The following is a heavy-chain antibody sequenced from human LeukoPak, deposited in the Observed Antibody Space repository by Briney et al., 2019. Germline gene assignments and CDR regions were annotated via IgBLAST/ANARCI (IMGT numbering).Heavy chain of an antibody. CDR2: ISSSGSTI. CDR1: GFTFSDYY. J-gene: IGHJ4*02. V-gene: IGHV3-11*01. D-gene: IGHD3-22*01. Sequence: GGSLRLSCAASGFTFSDYYMSWIRQAPGKGLEWVSYISSSGSTIYYADSVKGRFTISRDNAKNSLYLQMNSLRAEDTAVYYCARDSSWVGDYYDSSGYWRYFDYWGQGTLVTVSS. CDR3: ARDSSWVGDYYDSSGYWRYFDY.